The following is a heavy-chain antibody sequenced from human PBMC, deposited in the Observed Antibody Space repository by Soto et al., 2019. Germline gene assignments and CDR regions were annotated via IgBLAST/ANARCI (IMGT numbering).Heavy chain of an antibody. V-gene: IGHV3-74*01. CDR1: GFTFSTYW. CDR2: INPDGSST. CDR3: ARSYWPHTFDY. Sequence: EVQLVESGGGLVQPGGSLRLSCAASGFTFSTYWMHWVRHVPGKGLAWVSRINPDGSSTGHADSVRGRFTISRDNAKNTLYRQMNSLGVEDTAVYYCARSYWPHTFDYWGQGTLVTVSS. J-gene: IGHJ4*02. D-gene: IGHD2-8*02.